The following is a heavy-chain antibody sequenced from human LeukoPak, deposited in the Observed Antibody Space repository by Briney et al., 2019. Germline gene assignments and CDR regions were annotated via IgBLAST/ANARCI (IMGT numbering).Heavy chain of an antibody. CDR2: IYSGGST. J-gene: IGHJ4*02. CDR1: GFTVSSNY. Sequence: PGGSLRLSCAASGFTVSSNYMSWVRQAPGKGLEWVSVIYSGGSTYYADSVKGRFTISRHNSKNTLYLQMNSLRAEDTAVYYCAKALSGNLDDFDYWGQGTLVTVSS. V-gene: IGHV3-53*04. CDR3: AKALSGNLDDFDY. D-gene: IGHD1-26*01.